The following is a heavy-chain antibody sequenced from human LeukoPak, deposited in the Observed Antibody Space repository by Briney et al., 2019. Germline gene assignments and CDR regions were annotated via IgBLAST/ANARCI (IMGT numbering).Heavy chain of an antibody. D-gene: IGHD7-27*01. CDR1: GFTFSSYG. V-gene: IGHV3-30*02. J-gene: IGHJ5*02. Sequence: PGGSLRLSCAASGFTFSSYGMHWVRQAPGKGLEWVAFIRYDGSNKYYADSMKGRFTISRDNSKNTLYLQMDSLRPEDTAVYYCAKGQLGIQSSKWFDPWGQGTLVTVSS. CDR3: AKGQLGIQSSKWFDP. CDR2: IRYDGSNK.